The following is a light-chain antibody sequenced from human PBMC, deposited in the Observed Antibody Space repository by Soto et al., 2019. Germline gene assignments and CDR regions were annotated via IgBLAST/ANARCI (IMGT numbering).Light chain of an antibody. J-gene: IGKJ1*01. V-gene: IGKV3-15*01. CDR2: HAS. Sequence: EIVLTQSPAALSVSPGERVTLSCRASQSVSSDSAWYQQKPGQSPRLLIYHASARATGVPARISGSGSGTEFTLTLSSLQSEDFAVYYCQQYSHWPRTFGQRTRVEVK. CDR3: QQYSHWPRT. CDR1: QSVSSD.